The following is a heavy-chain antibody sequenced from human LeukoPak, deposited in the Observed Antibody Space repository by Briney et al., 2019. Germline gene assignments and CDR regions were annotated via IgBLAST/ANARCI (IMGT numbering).Heavy chain of an antibody. J-gene: IGHJ6*02. D-gene: IGHD6-13*01. V-gene: IGHV3-23*01. CDR3: AKDRQGSSPYYGMDV. CDR1: GFTFSSYA. Sequence: GGSLRLSCAASGFTFSSYAMSWVRQAPGKGLEWVSAISGSGGSTYYADSVKGRFTISRDNSKNTLYLQMNSLRAEDTAVCYCAKDRQGSSPYYGMDVWGQGTTVTVSS. CDR2: ISGSGGST.